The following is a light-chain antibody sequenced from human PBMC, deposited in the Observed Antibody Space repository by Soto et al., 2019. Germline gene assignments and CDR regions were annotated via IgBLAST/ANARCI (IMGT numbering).Light chain of an antibody. Sequence: EVVMTQSPATLSVPPGERVTLSCRASQSVGSNVAWYQQKPGQAPRLLIYATSSRATGIPDRFSGSGSGTDFTLTISRLEPEDSAVYYCQEFGNSRTFGQGTKLEIK. CDR3: QEFGNSRT. CDR1: QSVGSN. V-gene: IGKV3-20*01. CDR2: ATS. J-gene: IGKJ2*01.